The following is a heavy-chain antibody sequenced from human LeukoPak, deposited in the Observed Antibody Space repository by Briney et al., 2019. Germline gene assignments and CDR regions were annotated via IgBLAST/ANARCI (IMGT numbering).Heavy chain of an antibody. CDR2: ISGSGGST. Sequence: GGSLRLSCAASGFTFSSYGMSWVRQAPGKGLEWVSGISGSGGSTYYADSVKGRFTISRDNSKNTLYPQMNSLRAEDTAVYYCAKGTGRSSSSLDYWGQGTLVTVSS. J-gene: IGHJ4*02. CDR1: GFTFSSYG. V-gene: IGHV3-23*01. CDR3: AKGTGRSSSSLDY. D-gene: IGHD2-2*01.